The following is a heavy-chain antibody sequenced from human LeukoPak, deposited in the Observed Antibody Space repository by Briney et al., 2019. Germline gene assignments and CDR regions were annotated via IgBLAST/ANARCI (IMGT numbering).Heavy chain of an antibody. V-gene: IGHV3-9*01. CDR1: GFTFDDYA. D-gene: IGHD4-17*01. CDR2: IKTDGTST. CDR3: AKDPYGDYVSTHFDY. J-gene: IGHJ4*02. Sequence: PGRSLRLSCAASGFTFDDYAMHWVRQAPGKGLVWVSRIKTDGTSTSYADSVKGRFTISRDNAKNSLYLQMNSLRAEDTALYYCAKDPYGDYVSTHFDYWGQGTLVTVPS.